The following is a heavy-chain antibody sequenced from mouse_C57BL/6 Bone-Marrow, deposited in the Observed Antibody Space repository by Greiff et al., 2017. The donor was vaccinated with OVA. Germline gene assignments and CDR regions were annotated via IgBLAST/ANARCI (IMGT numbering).Heavy chain of an antibody. CDR3: ARFSDGYYTLYYFDY. CDR1: GYTFTDHT. D-gene: IGHD2-3*01. V-gene: IGHV1-78*01. CDR2: IYPRDGST. Sequence: QVQLQQSDAELVKPGASVKISCKVSGYTFTDHTIHWMKQRPEQGLEWIGYIYPRDGSTKYNEKFKGQATLTADKSSSTAYMQLNSLTSEDSAVYFCARFSDGYYTLYYFDYWGQGTTLTVSS. J-gene: IGHJ2*01.